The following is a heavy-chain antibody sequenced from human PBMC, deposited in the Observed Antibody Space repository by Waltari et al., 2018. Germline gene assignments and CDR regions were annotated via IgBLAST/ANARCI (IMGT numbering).Heavy chain of an antibody. CDR2: IYGRGST. Sequence: QVQLQESGPGLVRPSETLSLTCTVSGGPISDFYWTWIRQPAGKGLEWIGRIYGRGSTNDQPALKGGVSMSVETSKNQVSLMLTSVTAADTAVYFCARDYDQDWFDPWGQGTLVTVS. D-gene: IGHD3-16*01. CDR3: ARDYDQDWFDP. V-gene: IGHV4-4*07. CDR1: GGPISDFY. J-gene: IGHJ5*02.